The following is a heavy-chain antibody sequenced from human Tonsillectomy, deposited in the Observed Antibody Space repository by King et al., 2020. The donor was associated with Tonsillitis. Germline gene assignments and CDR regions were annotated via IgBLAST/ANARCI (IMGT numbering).Heavy chain of an antibody. Sequence: VQLQQWGAGLLKPSETLSLTCAVYGGSFSAYYWSWIRQPPGKGLEWIWEIGHSGSTYSNPSLKSRVTISLDTSKNQFSLKLISVTDADTAFYYCARGGIGGFPDYWGQGSLVTVSS. V-gene: IGHV4-34*01. J-gene: IGHJ4*01. CDR2: IGHSGST. CDR3: ARGGIGGFPDY. CDR1: GGSFSAYY. D-gene: IGHD2-15*01.